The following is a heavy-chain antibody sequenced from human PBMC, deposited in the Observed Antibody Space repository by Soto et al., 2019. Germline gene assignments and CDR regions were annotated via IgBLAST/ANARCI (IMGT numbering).Heavy chain of an antibody. CDR2: IIPIFGTA. CDR3: ARHVPAAGYYYGMDV. CDR1: GGTFSSYA. J-gene: IGHJ6*02. V-gene: IGHV1-69*12. D-gene: IGHD2-2*01. Sequence: QVQLVQSGAEVKKPGSSVKVSCKASGGTFSSYAVSWVRQAPGQGLEWMGGIIPIFGTADYAQKFQGRVTISADESTSTAYMELSSVRSEDTAVYYCARHVPAAGYYYGMDVWGQGCTVTVSS.